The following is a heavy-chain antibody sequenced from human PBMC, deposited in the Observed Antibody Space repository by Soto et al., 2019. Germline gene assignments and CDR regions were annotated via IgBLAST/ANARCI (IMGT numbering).Heavy chain of an antibody. CDR2: IYYSGST. D-gene: IGHD3-22*01. CDR1: GGSISSSSYY. Sequence: SETLSLTCTVSGGSISSSSYYWGWIRQPPGKGLEWIGSIYYSGSTYYNPSLKSRVTISVDTSKNQFSLKLSSVTAADTAVYYCATKYYYDSSGYYGRYYFDYWGQGTLVTAPQ. J-gene: IGHJ4*02. V-gene: IGHV4-39*01. CDR3: ATKYYYDSSGYYGRYYFDY.